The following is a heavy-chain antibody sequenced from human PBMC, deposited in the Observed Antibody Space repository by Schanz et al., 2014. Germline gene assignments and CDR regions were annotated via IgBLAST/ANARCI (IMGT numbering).Heavy chain of an antibody. Sequence: QVQLVQSGAEVKKPGASVRVSCKASGYTFTTYAMSWVRQAPGQGLEWVGWISVYTGNTKYGQKVQGRVTMTADTSTNTAYMELRSLRSDDTAVYYCAKAEYDILTDSYSRLETWGQGTMVTVAS. D-gene: IGHD3-9*01. V-gene: IGHV1-18*01. J-gene: IGHJ5*02. CDR3: AKAEYDILTDSYSRLET. CDR2: ISVYTGNT. CDR1: GYTFTTYA.